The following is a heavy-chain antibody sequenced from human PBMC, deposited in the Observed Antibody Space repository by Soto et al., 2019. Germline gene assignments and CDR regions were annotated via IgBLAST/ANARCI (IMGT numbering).Heavy chain of an antibody. CDR1: EFTFSNYA. CDR3: ANDPQQLIVSFDY. D-gene: IGHD6-13*01. Sequence: PGGSLRLSCAASEFTFSNYAMSWVRQAPGKGLEWVSSISDNGGTTYYADSVKGRFTISRDNSKNTLYLQMNSLRAEDTAVYYCANDPQQLIVSFDYWGQGTQVTVFS. J-gene: IGHJ4*02. CDR2: ISDNGGTT. V-gene: IGHV3-23*01.